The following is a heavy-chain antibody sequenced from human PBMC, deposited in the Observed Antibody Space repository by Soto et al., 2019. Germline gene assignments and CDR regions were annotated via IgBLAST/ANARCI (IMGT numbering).Heavy chain of an antibody. V-gene: IGHV3-9*01. D-gene: IGHD6-25*01. CDR1: GFTFDDYA. CDR2: ISWNSGSI. CDR3: ARGRSSGRDYYYYGMDV. J-gene: IGHJ6*02. Sequence: TGGSLRLSCAASGFTFDDYAMHWVRQAPGKGLEWVSGISWNSGSIGYADSVKGRFTISRDNAKNSLYLQMNSLRAEDTALYYCARGRSSGRDYYYYGMDVWGQGTTVTVSS.